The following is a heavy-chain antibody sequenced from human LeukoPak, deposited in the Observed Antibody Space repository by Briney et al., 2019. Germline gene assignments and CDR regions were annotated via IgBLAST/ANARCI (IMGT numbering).Heavy chain of an antibody. D-gene: IGHD3-22*01. CDR2: TSYDGSNK. J-gene: IGHJ4*02. CDR1: GXTFSSYA. V-gene: IGHV3-30-3*01. CDR3: AREYDSSGYYSGPDY. Sequence: GGSLRLSCEASGXTFSSYAVHWVRQAPGKGLEWVAVTSYDGSNKYYADSVKGRFTISRDNSKNTLYLQMNSLRAEDTAVYYCAREYDSSGYYSGPDYWGQGTLVTVSS.